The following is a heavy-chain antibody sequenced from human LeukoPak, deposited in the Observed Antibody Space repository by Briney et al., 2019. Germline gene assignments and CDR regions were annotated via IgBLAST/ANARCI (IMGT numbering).Heavy chain of an antibody. CDR1: GYTFTSYG. Sequence: GSVKVSCKASGYTFTSYGISGVRQAPGQGLEWMGWISAYNGNTNYAQNLQGRVTMTTDTSTSTAYMERRSLRSDDTAVYYCARGVARVTGGDYWGQGTLVTVSS. D-gene: IGHD2-21*02. CDR3: ARGVARVTGGDY. CDR2: ISAYNGNT. V-gene: IGHV1-18*01. J-gene: IGHJ4*02.